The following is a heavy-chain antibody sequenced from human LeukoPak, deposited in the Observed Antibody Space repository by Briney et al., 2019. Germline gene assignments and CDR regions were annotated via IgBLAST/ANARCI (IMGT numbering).Heavy chain of an antibody. CDR1: GFTFSTYA. CDR2: IGGSDGRT. Sequence: GGSLRLSCAASGFTFSTYAMSWVRQAPGKGLEWVSLIGGSDGRTRYADSVKGRFTISRDNSKNTMYLEMNSLRAEDTAVYYCAKDSSSYDWGYMDVWGKGTTVTISS. CDR3: AKDSSSYDWGYMDV. D-gene: IGHD3-22*01. V-gene: IGHV3-23*01. J-gene: IGHJ6*03.